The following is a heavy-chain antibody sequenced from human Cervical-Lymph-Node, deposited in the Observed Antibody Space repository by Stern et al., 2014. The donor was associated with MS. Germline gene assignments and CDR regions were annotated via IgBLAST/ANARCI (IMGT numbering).Heavy chain of an antibody. Sequence: QLQLQESGPGLVKPSETLSLTCTVSGGSVSSGSYYWSWIRQPPGKGLEWIGYIYYSGSTNYNPSLKSRVTISVDTSKNQFSLKLSSVTAADTAVYYCARDKYSSGWYDYWGQGTLVTVSS. D-gene: IGHD6-19*01. CDR2: IYYSGST. J-gene: IGHJ4*02. CDR3: ARDKYSSGWYDY. V-gene: IGHV4-61*01. CDR1: GGSVSSGSYY.